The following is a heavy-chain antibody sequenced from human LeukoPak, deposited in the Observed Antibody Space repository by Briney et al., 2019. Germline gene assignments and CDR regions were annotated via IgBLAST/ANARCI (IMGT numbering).Heavy chain of an antibody. CDR2: ISYDGSNK. J-gene: IGHJ4*02. CDR3: AKDSSSDIVGATQFDY. CDR1: GFTFSSYA. V-gene: IGHV3-30*04. D-gene: IGHD1-26*01. Sequence: PGGSLRLSCAASGFTFSSYAMHWVRQAPGKGLEWVAVISYDGSNKYYADSVKGRFTISRDNSKNTLYLQMNSLRAEDTAVYYCAKDSSSDIVGATQFDYWGQGTLVTVSS.